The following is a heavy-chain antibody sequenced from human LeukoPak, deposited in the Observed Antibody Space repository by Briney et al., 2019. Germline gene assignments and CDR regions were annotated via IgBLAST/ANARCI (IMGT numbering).Heavy chain of an antibody. CDR1: GGTFSSYA. J-gene: IGHJ4*02. V-gene: IGHV1-69*01. CDR3: ARDATPTTTLFY. CDR2: IIPIFGTA. D-gene: IGHD4-17*01. Sequence: SVTVSCKASGGTFSSYAISWVRQAPGQGLEWMGGIIPIFGTANYAQKFQGRVTITADESTSTAYMELSSLRSEDTAVYYCARDATPTTTLFYWGQGTLVTVSS.